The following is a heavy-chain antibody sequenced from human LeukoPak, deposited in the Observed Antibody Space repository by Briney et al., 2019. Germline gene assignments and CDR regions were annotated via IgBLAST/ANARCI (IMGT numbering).Heavy chain of an antibody. J-gene: IGHJ6*02. Sequence: SGTLSLTCDVSGGSRMNGGWWSWVRQPPGKGLEWIGEIFHSGSTKYNPSLESRVAISVDKSNHQFTLEMNSVTAADTAIYYCARDLGYYYGLDIWSRGTTVTVSS. CDR3: ARDLGYYYGLDI. V-gene: IGHV4-4*02. CDR1: GGSRMNGGW. CDR2: IFHSGST. D-gene: IGHD3-16*01.